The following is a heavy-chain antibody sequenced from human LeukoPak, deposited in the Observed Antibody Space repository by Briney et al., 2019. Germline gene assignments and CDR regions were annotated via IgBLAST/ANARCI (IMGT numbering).Heavy chain of an antibody. CDR3: ARRDIHDAFDI. CDR1: SGSISTTNYY. Sequence: PSDTQTLTCTLSSGSISTTNYYWAPSRRPPGKGLEWFGDIYYSGTKYYNPSLKCRVTISVDTSKNQFCLRVNAVTAADTAVYYCARRDIHDAFDIWGQGTMVTVSS. V-gene: IGHV4-39*01. D-gene: IGHD5-18*01. J-gene: IGHJ3*02. CDR2: IYYSGTK.